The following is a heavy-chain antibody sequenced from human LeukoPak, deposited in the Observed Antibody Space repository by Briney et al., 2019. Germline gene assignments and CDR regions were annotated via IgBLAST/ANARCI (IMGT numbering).Heavy chain of an antibody. CDR2: INPSGGST. CDR3: ARDWDPTSDTNYFDP. V-gene: IGHV1-46*01. CDR1: GYSFTSYY. J-gene: IGHJ4*02. Sequence: GASVKVSCKASGYSFTSYYMHWVRQAPGQGLEWMGIINPSGGSTSYAQKFQGRVTMTTDTSTSTVYMELRSLTSDDTAFYYCARDWDPTSDTNYFDPWAQGTRVTVSS. D-gene: IGHD5-18*01.